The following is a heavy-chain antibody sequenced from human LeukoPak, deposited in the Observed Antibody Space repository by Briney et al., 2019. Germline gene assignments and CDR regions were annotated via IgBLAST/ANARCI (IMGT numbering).Heavy chain of an antibody. Sequence: SVKVSCKASGGTFSRYAMSWVRQAPGQGLEWMGGIIPIFGTASFAQKFQGRVTITADESTGTAYMELSSLRSEDTAVYYCARGWGGTNYYYYYMDVWGKGTTVTVSS. CDR2: IIPIFGTA. D-gene: IGHD1/OR15-1a*01. CDR3: ARGWGGTNYYYYYMDV. V-gene: IGHV1-69*13. CDR1: GGTFSRYA. J-gene: IGHJ6*03.